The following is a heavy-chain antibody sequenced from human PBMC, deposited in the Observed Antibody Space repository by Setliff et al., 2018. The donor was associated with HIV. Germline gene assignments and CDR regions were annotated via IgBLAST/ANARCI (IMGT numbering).Heavy chain of an antibody. CDR2: RSTTGST. V-gene: IGHV4-4*09. CDR3: VRWYYCVSGACYRADY. Sequence: SETLSLTCTVSGDSISSYFWSWIRQSPGKGLEWIGFRSTTGSTNYNPSLRSRVTISVDTSERQFSLKLTSVTAADTAVYYCVRWYYCVSGACYRADYWGQGTMVTVS. CDR1: GDSISSYF. D-gene: IGHD2-21*02. J-gene: IGHJ4*02.